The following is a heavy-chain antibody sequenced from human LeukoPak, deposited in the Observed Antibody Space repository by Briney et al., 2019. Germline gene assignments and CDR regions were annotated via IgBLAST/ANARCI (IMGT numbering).Heavy chain of an antibody. Sequence: QSGGSLRLSCAASGFTFSSYAMHWVRQAPGKGLEWVAVISYDGSNKYYADSVKGRFTISRDNSKNSLYLQMNSLRAEDTAVYYCARRELLTLRDYWGQGTLVTVSS. J-gene: IGHJ4*02. V-gene: IGHV3-30-3*01. CDR2: ISYDGSNK. CDR1: GFTFSSYA. D-gene: IGHD1-26*01. CDR3: ARRELLTLRDY.